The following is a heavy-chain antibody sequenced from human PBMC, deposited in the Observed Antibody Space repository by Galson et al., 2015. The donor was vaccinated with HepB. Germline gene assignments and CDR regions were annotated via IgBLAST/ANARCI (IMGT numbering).Heavy chain of an antibody. V-gene: IGHV1-69*13. J-gene: IGHJ2*01. CDR1: GGTFSSYA. CDR3: AMVKRGNSGWGENWYFDL. Sequence: SVKVSCKASGGTFSSYAISWVRQAPGQGLEWMGGIIPIFGTANYAQKFQGRVTITADESTSTAYMELSSLRSEDTAVYYCAMVKRGNSGWGENWYFDLWGRGTLVTVSS. D-gene: IGHD2-21*01. CDR2: IIPIFGTA.